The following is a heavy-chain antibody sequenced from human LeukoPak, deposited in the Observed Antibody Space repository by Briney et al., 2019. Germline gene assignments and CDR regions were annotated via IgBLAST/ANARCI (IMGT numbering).Heavy chain of an antibody. J-gene: IGHJ4*02. CDR3: AKDRDDYDNDC. CDR2: ELSGGSK. CDR1: GFTFSNFG. D-gene: IGHD4-17*01. V-gene: IGHV3-30*02. Sequence: PGGSLGLSCAASGFTFSNFGMHWIRQAPGKGLEWVAVELSGGSKHYADSVKGRFTISRDNSKNTLLLEMNNLRTDNTAVYYCAKDRDDYDNDCWGQGVLVTAST.